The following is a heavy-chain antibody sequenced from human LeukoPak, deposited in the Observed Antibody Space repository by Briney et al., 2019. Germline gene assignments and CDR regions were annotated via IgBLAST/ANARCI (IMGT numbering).Heavy chain of an antibody. Sequence: GGSLRLSCAASGFTFSSYAMTWVRQAPGKGLEWVTTISGSGGSTYYVDSVKGRFTITKDNYKDTLYLQLDSLRAEDTAVYYCAKRVRGGNWNYGGLDYWGQGTLVTVSS. J-gene: IGHJ4*02. D-gene: IGHD1-7*01. CDR3: AKRVRGGNWNYGGLDY. CDR1: GFTFSSYA. V-gene: IGHV3-23*01. CDR2: ISGSGGST.